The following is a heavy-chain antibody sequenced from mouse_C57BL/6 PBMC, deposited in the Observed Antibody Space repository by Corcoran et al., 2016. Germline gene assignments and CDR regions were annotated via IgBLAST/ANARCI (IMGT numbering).Heavy chain of an antibody. V-gene: IGHV1-81*01. D-gene: IGHD3-3*01. CDR2: IYPRSGNT. CDR1: GYTFTSYG. J-gene: IGHJ4*01. Sequence: QVQLQQSGAELARPGASVKLSCKASGYTFTSYGISWVKQRTGQGLEWIGEIYPRSGNTYYNEKFKGKATLTADKSSSTAYMELRSLTSEDSAVYFCARRDARGDYAMDYWGQGTSVTVSS. CDR3: ARRDARGDYAMDY.